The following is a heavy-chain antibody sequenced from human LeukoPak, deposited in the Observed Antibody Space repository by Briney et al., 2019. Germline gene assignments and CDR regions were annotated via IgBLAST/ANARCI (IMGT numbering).Heavy chain of an antibody. CDR1: GFTFSNYC. Sequence: GGSLRLSCAASGFTFSNYCMHWVRQAPGKGLVWVSRINSDGSTTYADSVKGRFTISRDNAEKKLYLQLNSLRAEDTAVYYCARGKDGVWALDIWGQGTLVTVSS. D-gene: IGHD3-16*01. V-gene: IGHV3-74*01. J-gene: IGHJ3*02. CDR3: ARGKDGVWALDI. CDR2: INSDGSTT.